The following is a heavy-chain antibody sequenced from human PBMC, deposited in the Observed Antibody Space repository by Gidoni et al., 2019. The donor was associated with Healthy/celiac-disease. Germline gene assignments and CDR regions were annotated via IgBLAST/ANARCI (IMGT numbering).Heavy chain of an antibody. V-gene: IGHV3-30-3*01. CDR2: ISYDGSNK. CDR3: ARAPQVPAALRSAYYYGMDV. D-gene: IGHD2-2*01. J-gene: IGHJ6*02. CDR1: GFTLSSYA. Sequence: QVQPVESGGGGVQPGRARRVPCAACGFTLSSYATHWVRQAPDKGLEWVAVISYDGSNKSYADSVKGRFTISRDNSKNTLYLQMNSLRADDTAVYYCARAPQVPAALRSAYYYGMDVWGQGTTVTVSS.